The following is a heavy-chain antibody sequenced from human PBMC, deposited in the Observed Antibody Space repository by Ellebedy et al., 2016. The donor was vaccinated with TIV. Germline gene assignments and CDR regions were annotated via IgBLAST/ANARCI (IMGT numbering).Heavy chain of an antibody. J-gene: IGHJ4*02. CDR1: GGTFRSYS. D-gene: IGHD6-13*01. V-gene: IGHV1-69*06. CDR2: IIPIFGTP. Sequence: AASVKVSCKASGGTFRSYSMIWARQAPGQGLEWMGGIIPIFGTPDYAQSFQGRVTITADTSTSTAYMELSSLRSEDTAVYYCARGTYNSSWYGMDFWGQGTPVTVSS. CDR3: ARGTYNSSWYGMDF.